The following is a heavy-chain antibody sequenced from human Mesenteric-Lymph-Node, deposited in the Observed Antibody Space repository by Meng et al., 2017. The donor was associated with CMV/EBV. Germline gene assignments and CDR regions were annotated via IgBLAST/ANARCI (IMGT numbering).Heavy chain of an antibody. CDR1: GFTFSIYA. V-gene: IGHV3-30*09. J-gene: IGHJ6*02. CDR2: ISDDGSNK. D-gene: IGHD3-3*01. Sequence: GESLKISCVASGFTFSIYAMHWVRQAPGKGLEWVALISDDGSNKFYADSVKGRLAISRDNSKNTLYLQMNSLRAEDTAVYYCAKESQGGSGHTLIPYYGMDVWGQGTTVTVSS. CDR3: AKESQGGSGHTLIPYYGMDV.